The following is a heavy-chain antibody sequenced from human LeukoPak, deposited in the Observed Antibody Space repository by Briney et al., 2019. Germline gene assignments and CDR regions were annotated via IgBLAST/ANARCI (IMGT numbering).Heavy chain of an antibody. Sequence: PGGFLRLSCAASGFTFDSYWMTWVRQAPGKGLEWVANIKGDGSEKYYVDSVNGRFPISRDNAKHSLYVEMNSLRAEATAVYYCARGARGSSSGYSWSDYWGQGTLVTVSS. V-gene: IGHV3-7*01. CDR3: ARGARGSSSGYSWSDY. D-gene: IGHD3-22*01. CDR1: GFTFDSYW. CDR2: IKGDGSEK. J-gene: IGHJ4*02.